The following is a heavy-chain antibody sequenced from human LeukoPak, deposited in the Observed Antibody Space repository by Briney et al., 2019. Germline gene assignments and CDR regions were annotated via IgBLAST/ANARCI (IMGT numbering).Heavy chain of an antibody. J-gene: IGHJ5*02. CDR1: GFTFSSYA. Sequence: PGGSLRLSCAASGFTFSSYAMSWVRQTPGKGLEWVSVISGSGDRTHYADSVKGRFTISRENSKNTLYLQMNSLRAEDTAIYYCAKDRISSTDCPRFDPWGQGTLVTVSS. V-gene: IGHV3-23*01. CDR3: AKDRISSTDCPRFDP. D-gene: IGHD2-2*01. CDR2: ISGSGDRT.